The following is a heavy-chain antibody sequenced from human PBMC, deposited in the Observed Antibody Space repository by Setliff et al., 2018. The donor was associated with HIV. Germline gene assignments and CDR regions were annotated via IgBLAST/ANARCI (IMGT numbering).Heavy chain of an antibody. D-gene: IGHD3-22*01. CDR2: IYTSGSS. V-gene: IGHV4-61*09. CDR1: GGSISSGSYY. Sequence: PSETLSLTCSVSGGSISSGSYYWSWIRQPAGKGLEWIGHIYTSGSSTYNPSLESRLAMSVDMSKNHFSLKLRSVTAADTAVYYCARHGHFYDSSSSDAFDIWGHGTMVTVSS. CDR3: ARHGHFYDSSSSDAFDI. J-gene: IGHJ3*02.